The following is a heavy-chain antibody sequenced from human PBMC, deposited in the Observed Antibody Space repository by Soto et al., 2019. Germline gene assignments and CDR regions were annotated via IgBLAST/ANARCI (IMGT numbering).Heavy chain of an antibody. CDR2: IGGTGGST. Sequence: GGSLRLSCAASGFTFSNYAMNWVRQAPGKGLEWVSAIGGTGGSTYYADSVKGRFTISRDNSKNTLYLQMNSLTAEDTAIYYCAKDEYCSSTTCYKSRFDPWGQGILVTVSS. CDR3: AKDEYCSSTTCYKSRFDP. CDR1: GFTFSNYA. V-gene: IGHV3-23*01. J-gene: IGHJ5*02. D-gene: IGHD2-2*02.